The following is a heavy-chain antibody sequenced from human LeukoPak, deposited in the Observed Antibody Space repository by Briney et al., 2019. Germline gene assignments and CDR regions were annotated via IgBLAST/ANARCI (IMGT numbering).Heavy chain of an antibody. Sequence: NPGGSLRLSCAASGFTFSNAWMSWVRQAPGKGLEWVGRIKSKTDGGTTDYAAPVKGRFTISRDDSKNTLYLQMNSLKTEDTAVYYCITDRGYDDHVPGWGQGTLVTVSS. CDR3: ITDRGYDDHVPG. D-gene: IGHD5-12*01. V-gene: IGHV3-15*01. J-gene: IGHJ4*02. CDR1: GFTFSNAW. CDR2: IKSKTDGGTT.